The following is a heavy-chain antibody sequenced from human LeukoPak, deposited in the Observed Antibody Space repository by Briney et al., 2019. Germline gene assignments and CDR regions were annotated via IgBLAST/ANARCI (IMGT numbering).Heavy chain of an antibody. Sequence: GGSLRLSCAASGFTFSGYSMNWVRQAPGKGLEWVSSISSSSGYIYYADSVKGRLTISRDNARNSLYLQMNSLRAEDTAVYYCARESDYYYGMDVWGQGTTVTVSS. CDR3: ARESDYYYGMDV. CDR1: GFTFSGYS. CDR2: ISSSSGYI. V-gene: IGHV3-21*01. J-gene: IGHJ6*02.